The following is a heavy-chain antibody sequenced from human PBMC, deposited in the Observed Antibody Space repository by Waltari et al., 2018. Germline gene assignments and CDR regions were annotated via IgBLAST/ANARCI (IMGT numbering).Heavy chain of an antibody. CDR3: ARNGDLTLDY. D-gene: IGHD4-17*01. V-gene: IGHV1-69-2*01. CDR1: GYTFTKYK. CDR2: VDPEDGET. J-gene: IGHJ4*02. Sequence: EVQLVQSGAEVKKPGATVKISCKASGYTFTKYKMHWVQQAPGKGLEWMGRVDPEDGETIYAEKFQGRVTITADTSTDTAYMELSSLRSEDTAVYYCARNGDLTLDYWGQGTLVTVSS.